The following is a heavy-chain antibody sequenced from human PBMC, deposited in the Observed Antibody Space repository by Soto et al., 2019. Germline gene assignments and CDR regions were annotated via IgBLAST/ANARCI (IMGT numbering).Heavy chain of an antibody. CDR3: ANSPGSSDY. J-gene: IGHJ4*02. V-gene: IGHV3-30*18. Sequence: GGSLRLSCAASGFTFSSYGMHWVRQAPGKGLEWVAVISYDGSNKYYADSVKGRFTIPRDNSKNTLYLQMNSLRAEDTAVYYCANSPGSSDYWGQGTLVTVSS. CDR1: GFTFSSYG. CDR2: ISYDGSNK. D-gene: IGHD2-2*01.